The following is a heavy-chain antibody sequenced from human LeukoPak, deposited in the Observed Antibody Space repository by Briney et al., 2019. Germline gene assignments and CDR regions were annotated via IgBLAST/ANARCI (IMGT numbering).Heavy chain of an antibody. D-gene: IGHD4-17*01. V-gene: IGHV3-30-3*01. CDR3: ARELTTVTRQFDY. Sequence: PGGSLRLSCAASGFTFSSYAMHWVRQAPGKGLEWVAVISYDGSNKYYADSVKGRFTISRDNSKNTLYLQMNSLRAEDTAVYYCARELTTVTRQFDYWGQGTLVTVSS. J-gene: IGHJ4*02. CDR1: GFTFSSYA. CDR2: ISYDGSNK.